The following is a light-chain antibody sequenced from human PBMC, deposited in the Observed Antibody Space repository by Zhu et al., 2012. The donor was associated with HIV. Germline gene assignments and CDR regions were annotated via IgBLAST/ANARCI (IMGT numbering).Light chain of an antibody. CDR1: QSVSSN. V-gene: IGKV3-15*01. CDR3: QQYNNWPPSPT. Sequence: EIVMTQSPVTLSVSPGERATLSCRASQSVSSNLAWYQHKPGQAPRLLIYGASTRATGFPARFSGSGSGTEFTLTISSMQSEDFAVYYCQQYNNWPPSPTFGQGTKVEIK. CDR2: GAS. J-gene: IGKJ1*01.